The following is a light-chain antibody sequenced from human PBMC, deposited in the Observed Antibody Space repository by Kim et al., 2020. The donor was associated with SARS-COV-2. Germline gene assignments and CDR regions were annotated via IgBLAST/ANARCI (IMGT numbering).Light chain of an antibody. J-gene: IGLJ2*01. CDR3: CSYAGSSTFDVV. CDR2: EVS. Sequence: QSVLTQPASVSGSPGQSITISCTGTSSDVGSYNLVSCYQQHPGKAPKLMIYEVSKRPSGVSNRYSGSKSGNTASLTISGLQAGGEADYYCCSYAGSSTFDVVFGGGTQLTVL. CDR1: SSDVGSYNL. V-gene: IGLV2-23*02.